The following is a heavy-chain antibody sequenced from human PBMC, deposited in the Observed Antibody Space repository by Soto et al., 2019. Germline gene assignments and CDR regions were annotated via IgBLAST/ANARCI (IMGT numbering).Heavy chain of an antibody. V-gene: IGHV1-18*01. CDR1: GYTFTTYG. J-gene: IGHJ4*02. D-gene: IGHD6-6*01. CDR3: ARVGSSSSPIDF. Sequence: QDLLVQSGAEVKKPGASVKVSCTASGYTFTTYGISWVRQAPGQGLEWMGWIRCYNGDTNYAQGLQDRVTMTTDTSTSTAYLELRNLKSDDTAIYYCARVGSSSSPIDFWGQGTLVTVSS. CDR2: IRCYNGDT.